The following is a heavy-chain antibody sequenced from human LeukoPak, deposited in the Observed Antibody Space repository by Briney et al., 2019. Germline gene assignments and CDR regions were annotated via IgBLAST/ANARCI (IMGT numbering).Heavy chain of an antibody. Sequence: GGSLRLSCAASGFTFRDYSMNWVRQAPGKGLEWVSSISRNSRHVYYGGSVWGRFTISRDDARNFLFLEMNSLRADDMAVYYCVRDFMGMGGTTAYLHYWGQGTLVTVSS. CDR2: ISRNSRHV. D-gene: IGHD1-26*01. CDR3: VRDFMGMGGTTAYLHY. J-gene: IGHJ1*01. V-gene: IGHV3-21*01. CDR1: GFTFRDYS.